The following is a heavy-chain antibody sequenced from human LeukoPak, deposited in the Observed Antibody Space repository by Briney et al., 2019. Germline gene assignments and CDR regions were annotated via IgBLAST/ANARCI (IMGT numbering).Heavy chain of an antibody. Sequence: GGSLRLSCAASGFTFSNYWMHWVRQAPGKGLVWVSRINNDGSGTTYADSVKGRFTISRDNAKNTLYLQINSLRVEDTAVYYCARGGTVVTPVDYWGQGTLVTASS. J-gene: IGHJ4*02. CDR2: INNDGSGT. D-gene: IGHD4-23*01. CDR3: ARGGTVVTPVDY. CDR1: GFTFSNYW. V-gene: IGHV3-74*01.